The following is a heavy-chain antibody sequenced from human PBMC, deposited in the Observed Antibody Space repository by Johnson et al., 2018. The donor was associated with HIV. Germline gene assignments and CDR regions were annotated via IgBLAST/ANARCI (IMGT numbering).Heavy chain of an antibody. CDR3: ARDCTGGVCLNDAFDI. V-gene: IGHV3-23*04. D-gene: IGHD2-8*02. Sequence: VQLVESGGGVVQPGRSLRLSCAASGFTFSSYAMSWVRQAPGKGLEWVSAISGIGGSTYFADSVKGRFTISRDNSKNTLYLQMNSLRAEDTAVYYCARDCTGGVCLNDAFDIWGQGTMVTVSS. CDR2: ISGIGGST. CDR1: GFTFSSYA. J-gene: IGHJ3*02.